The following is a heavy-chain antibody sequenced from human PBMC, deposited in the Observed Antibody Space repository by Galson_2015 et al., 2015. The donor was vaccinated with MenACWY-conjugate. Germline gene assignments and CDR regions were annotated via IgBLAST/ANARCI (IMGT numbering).Heavy chain of an antibody. V-gene: IGHV3-15*01. Sequence: SLRLSGEASGFSFGNVWMSWVRQAPGKGLEWVGRIKNKGDGGTTDYAAPVKGRFTISRDESKNTLDLQMNSLKTEDTAVYHCTTGGLGFIATLGQWGQGTLVTVSS. J-gene: IGHJ4*02. CDR1: GFSFGNVW. D-gene: IGHD3/OR15-3a*01. CDR3: TTGGLGFIATLGQ. CDR2: IKNKGDGGTT.